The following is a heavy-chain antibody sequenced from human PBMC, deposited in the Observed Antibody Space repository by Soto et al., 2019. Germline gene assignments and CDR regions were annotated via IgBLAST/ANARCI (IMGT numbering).Heavy chain of an antibody. Sequence: GGSLRLSCAASGLTFSGSAMHWVRQASGKGLEWVGRIRSKANSYATAYAASVKGRFTISRDDSKNTAYLQMNSRKTEDTAVYYCTRYPPVTHSPYGMDVWGQGTTVTVSS. CDR1: GLTFSGSA. CDR2: IRSKANSYAT. CDR3: TRYPPVTHSPYGMDV. J-gene: IGHJ6*02. V-gene: IGHV3-73*01. D-gene: IGHD2-15*01.